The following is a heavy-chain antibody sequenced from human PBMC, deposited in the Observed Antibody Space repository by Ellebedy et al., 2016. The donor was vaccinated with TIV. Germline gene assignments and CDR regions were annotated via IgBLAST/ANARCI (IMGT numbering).Heavy chain of an antibody. J-gene: IGHJ4*02. CDR1: GFPFSRYG. CDR2: IRYTGSNK. V-gene: IGHV3-30*02. Sequence: PGGSLRLSCAASGFPFSRYGMHWIRQAPGKGLEWVAFIRYTGSNKYYADFVKGRFTISRDDSKNTLYLQMNGLRPEDMAVYYCEGQRGDWSAVVFDHWGLGTLVTVSS. D-gene: IGHD3/OR15-3a*01. CDR3: EGQRGDWSAVVFDH.